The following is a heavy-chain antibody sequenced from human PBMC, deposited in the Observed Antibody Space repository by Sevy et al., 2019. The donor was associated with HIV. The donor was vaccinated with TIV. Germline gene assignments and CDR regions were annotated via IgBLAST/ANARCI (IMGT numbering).Heavy chain of an antibody. D-gene: IGHD3-10*02. V-gene: IGHV3-48*01. J-gene: IGHJ4*02. CDR1: GFTFSTYS. Sequence: GGSLRLSCAASGFTFSTYSMNWVRQAPGRGLEWLSYISGSSGTIYYADSVKGRFTISRDNAKNSLFLQMNTLRAEDTAVYYCARVLECYDVHYCVYWGQGTLVTVSS. CDR3: ARVLECYDVHYCVY. CDR2: ISGSSGTI.